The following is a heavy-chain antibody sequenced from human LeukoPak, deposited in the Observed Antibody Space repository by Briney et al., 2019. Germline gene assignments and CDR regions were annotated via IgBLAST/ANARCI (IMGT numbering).Heavy chain of an antibody. CDR3: AKNGDRGAYCTGGTCYPYFYYYMDV. Sequence: QTGGSLRLSCAASGITFSSYGMSWVRQAQGKGLEWVSSISSTGGTTYYADSVKGRFTISRDNCKNTMYLQMNSLRAEDTAIYYCAKNGDRGAYCTGGTCYPYFYYYMDVWGKGTTVTI. J-gene: IGHJ6*03. V-gene: IGHV3-23*01. CDR1: GITFSSYG. D-gene: IGHD2-15*01. CDR2: ISSTGGTT.